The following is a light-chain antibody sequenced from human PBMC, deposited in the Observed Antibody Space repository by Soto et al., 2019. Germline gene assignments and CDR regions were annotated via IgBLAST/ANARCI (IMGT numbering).Light chain of an antibody. V-gene: IGKV3-11*01. CDR1: QSVGTY. CDR2: DAS. Sequence: EIVLTQSPATLSLSPGERATLSCRASQSVGTYFAWYQQKPGQAPRLLIYDASNRATGIPARFSGSGSGTDFTLTISSLEPEDFAVYYCQQYYDTPLTFGQGTRVEVK. CDR3: QQYYDTPLT. J-gene: IGKJ1*01.